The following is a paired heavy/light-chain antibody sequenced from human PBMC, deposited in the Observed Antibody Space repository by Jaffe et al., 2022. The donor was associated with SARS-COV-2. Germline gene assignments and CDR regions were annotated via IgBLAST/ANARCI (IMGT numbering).Light chain of an antibody. CDR1: SSDVGGYDY. CDR2: EVN. CDR3: SSYAGSNNVL. V-gene: IGLV2-8*01. J-gene: IGLJ2*01. Sequence: QSALTQPPSASGSPGQSVTISCTGTSSDVGGYDYVSWYQQHPGKAPKFIIYEVNKRPSGVPDRFSGSKSGNTASLTVSGLQAEDEADYYCSSYAGSNNVLFGGGTKLTVL.
Heavy chain of an antibody. V-gene: IGHV4-39*01. Sequence: QLQLQESGPGLVRPSETLSLNCTVSGGSISSISYYWGWIRQPPGKGLEWIGSVYYSGSTYYNPSLKSRVTISVDPSKNQFSLKLNSVTAADTAVYYCARQGGLCSGSSCPQSRFLKIGYWGQGTLVTVSS. J-gene: IGHJ4*02. CDR3: ARQGGLCSGSSCPQSRFLKIGY. CDR1: GGSISSISYY. D-gene: IGHD2-15*01. CDR2: VYYSGST.